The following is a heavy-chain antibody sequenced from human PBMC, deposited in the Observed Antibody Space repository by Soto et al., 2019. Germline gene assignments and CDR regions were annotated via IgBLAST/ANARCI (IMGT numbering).Heavy chain of an antibody. Sequence: SAKVSFKACGYTFTSYAMHWVRQAPVQRLEWMGWINAGNGNTKYSQKFQGRVTITRDTSASTAYMELSSLRSEDTAVYYCERDFRGSSWYLHFDYWGQGTLVTVSS. CDR3: ERDFRGSSWYLHFDY. V-gene: IGHV1-3*01. J-gene: IGHJ4*02. CDR1: GYTFTSYA. D-gene: IGHD6-13*01. CDR2: INAGNGNT.